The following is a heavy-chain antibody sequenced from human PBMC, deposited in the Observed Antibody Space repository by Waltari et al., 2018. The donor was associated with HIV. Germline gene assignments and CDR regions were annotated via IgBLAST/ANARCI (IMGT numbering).Heavy chain of an antibody. J-gene: IGHJ4*02. Sequence: EVHLVESGGALVQPGGSLRLSCEASGFGFPFSHYWMHWVRQAPGKGLVWVSRIKSDGTYSDYADAVKGRFTISRDNAKNTLYLEMNSLRAEDTAVYYCACGYYYGSGGQGTLVTVSS. V-gene: IGHV3-74*01. CDR3: ACGYYYGS. CDR2: IKSDGTYS. D-gene: IGHD3-10*01. CDR1: GFGFPFSHYW.